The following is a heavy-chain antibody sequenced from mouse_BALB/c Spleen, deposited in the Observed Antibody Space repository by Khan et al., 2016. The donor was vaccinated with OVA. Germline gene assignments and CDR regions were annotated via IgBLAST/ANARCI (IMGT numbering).Heavy chain of an antibody. CDR3: ARSPYGNFAY. Sequence: EVELVESGGGLVKPGGSLKLSCAASGFTFSIYAMSWVRQTPEKRLEWVATISSDGDYTYFPDNVTGRFTISRDNAKNTLCLQMTSLRSEDTAMYYCARSPYGNFAYWGQGTLVTVSA. CDR1: GFTFSIYA. D-gene: IGHD2-1*01. J-gene: IGHJ3*01. V-gene: IGHV5-9-3*01. CDR2: ISSDGDYT.